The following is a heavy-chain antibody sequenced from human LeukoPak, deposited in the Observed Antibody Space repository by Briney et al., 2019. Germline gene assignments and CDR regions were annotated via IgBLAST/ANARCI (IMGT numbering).Heavy chain of an antibody. Sequence: GGSLRLSCAASGFTFSSYAMSWVRQAPGKGLEWVSAISGSGGSTYYADSVKGRFTISRGNSKNTLYLQMNSLRAEDTAVYYCAKDISNGGYDGLPSYFDYWGQGTLVTVSS. D-gene: IGHD5-12*01. CDR3: AKDISNGGYDGLPSYFDY. CDR1: GFTFSSYA. V-gene: IGHV3-23*01. J-gene: IGHJ4*02. CDR2: ISGSGGST.